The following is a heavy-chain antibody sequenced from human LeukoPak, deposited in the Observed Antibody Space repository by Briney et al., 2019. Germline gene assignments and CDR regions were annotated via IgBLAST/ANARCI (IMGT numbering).Heavy chain of an antibody. J-gene: IGHJ4*02. CDR3: ARETYGFYFDY. D-gene: IGHD4-17*01. V-gene: IGHV4-59*11. Sequence: PSETLSLTCTVSGGSISSHYWSWIRQPPGKGLEWIGYIYYSGSTNYNPSLKSRVTISVDTSKNQFSLKLSSVTAADTAVYYCARETYGFYFDYWGQGTLVTVSS. CDR1: GGSISSHY. CDR2: IYYSGST.